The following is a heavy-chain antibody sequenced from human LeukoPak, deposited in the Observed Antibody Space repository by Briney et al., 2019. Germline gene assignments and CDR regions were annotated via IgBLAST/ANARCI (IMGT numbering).Heavy chain of an antibody. V-gene: IGHV3-21*01. CDR3: ARVGRRGYSGYASDY. D-gene: IGHD5-12*01. Sequence: GGSLRLSCAASGFTFRSYSMNWVRQAPGKGLEWVSSISSSSSYIYYADSVKGRFTISRDNAKNSLYLQVNSLRAEDTAVYYCARVGRRGYSGYASDYWGQGTLVTVSS. CDR2: ISSSSSYI. CDR1: GFTFRSYS. J-gene: IGHJ4*02.